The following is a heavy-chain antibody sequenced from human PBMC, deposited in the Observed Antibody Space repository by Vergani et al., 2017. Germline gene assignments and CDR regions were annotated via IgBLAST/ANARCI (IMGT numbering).Heavy chain of an antibody. CDR3: ARGFYGSGSYPFDY. V-gene: IGHV1-69*02. Sequence: QVQLVQSGAEVKEPGSSVKVSCKASGGTFSSYTISWVRQAPGQGLEWMGRIIPILGIANYAQKFQGRVTITADKSTSTAYMELSSLRSEDTAVYYCARGFYGSGSYPFDYWGQGTLVTVSS. CDR1: GGTFSSYT. D-gene: IGHD3-10*01. J-gene: IGHJ4*02. CDR2: IIPILGIA.